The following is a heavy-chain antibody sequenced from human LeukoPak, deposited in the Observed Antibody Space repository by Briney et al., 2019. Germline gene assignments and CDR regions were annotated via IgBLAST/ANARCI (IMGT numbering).Heavy chain of an antibody. D-gene: IGHD3-10*01. J-gene: IGHJ4*02. CDR2: IYPSGST. Sequence: PSETLSLTCSVSGGSITSGSYYWNWIRQAAGKGLEWIGRIYPSGSTNYNRSLESRITMSADTSKNQFSLKLSSVTAADTAVYYCAGGINYYFDYWGQGTLVTVSS. CDR3: AGGINYYFDY. V-gene: IGHV4-61*02. CDR1: GGSITSGSYY.